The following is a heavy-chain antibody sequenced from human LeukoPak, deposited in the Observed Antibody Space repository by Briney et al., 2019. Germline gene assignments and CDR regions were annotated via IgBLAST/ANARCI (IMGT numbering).Heavy chain of an antibody. V-gene: IGHV3-43*02. J-gene: IGHJ3*02. CDR3: AKDGYCSGGSCFPHAFEI. CDR1: GFTFDDYA. CDR2: ISGDGGST. D-gene: IGHD2-15*01. Sequence: GGSLRLSCAASGFTFDDYAMHWVRQAPGKGLEWVSLISGDGGSTYYADSVKGRFTISRDNSKNSLYLQMNSLRTEDTALYYCAKDGYCSGGSCFPHAFEIWGQGTMVTVSS.